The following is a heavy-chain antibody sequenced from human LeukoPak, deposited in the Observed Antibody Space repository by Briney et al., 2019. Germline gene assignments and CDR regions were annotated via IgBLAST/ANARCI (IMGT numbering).Heavy chain of an antibody. CDR2: ISKSGDST. CDR1: GFSFSSYA. CDR3: ARDFTRFGIDDAFDI. D-gene: IGHD3-10*02. Sequence: GGSLRLSCAASGFSFSSYAMSWVRQAPGKGLEWVSAISKSGDSTFYADSVKGRFTISRDNAKNSLYLQMNSLRAEDTAVYCCARDFTRFGIDDAFDIWGQGTMVTVSS. J-gene: IGHJ3*02. V-gene: IGHV3-23*01.